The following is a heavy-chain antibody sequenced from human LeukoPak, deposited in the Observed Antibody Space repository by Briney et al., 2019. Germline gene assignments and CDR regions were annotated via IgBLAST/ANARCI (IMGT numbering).Heavy chain of an antibody. V-gene: IGHV3-30*18. CDR3: AKVHEPFCTNGMCYDRPQYFDY. CDR2: ISYDGSNK. D-gene: IGHD2-8*01. J-gene: IGHJ4*02. Sequence: PGGSLRLSCAASGFTFSSYGMHWVRQAPGKGLEWVAVISYDGSNKYYADSVKGRFTISRDNSKNTLYLQMNSLRAEDTAVYYCAKVHEPFCTNGMCYDRPQYFDYWGQGTLVTVSS. CDR1: GFTFSSYG.